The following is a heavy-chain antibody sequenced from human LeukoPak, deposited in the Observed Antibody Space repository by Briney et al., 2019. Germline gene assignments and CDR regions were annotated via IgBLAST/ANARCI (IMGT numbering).Heavy chain of an antibody. V-gene: IGHV3-23*01. CDR1: GFTLSNHA. D-gene: IGHD3-10*01. CDR3: AQTHRPGDNYLGFFFDY. J-gene: IGHJ4*02. CDR2: ITGNGVGT. Sequence: GGSLRLSCEASGFTLSNHAMSWVRQAPGKGLEWVSSITGNGVGTHYADSVKGRFTISRDNSKNILYLQMNSLGVEDTAVYYCAQTHRPGDNYLGFFFDYWGQESLVTVSS.